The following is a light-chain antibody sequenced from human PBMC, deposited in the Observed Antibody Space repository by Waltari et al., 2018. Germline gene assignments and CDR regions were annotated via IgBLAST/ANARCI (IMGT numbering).Light chain of an antibody. CDR1: SGHSTYA. V-gene: IGLV4-69*01. CDR3: QTWATGIGV. Sequence: QVVLTQSPSASASLGAAVTLTCTLSSGHSTYATARHQQQPEKGPRYLMKVNTDGTPTKGDGIPDRFSGSSSGAERYLIISSLQSEDEADYLCQTWATGIGVFGGGTKLTVL. CDR2: VNTDGTP. J-gene: IGLJ3*02.